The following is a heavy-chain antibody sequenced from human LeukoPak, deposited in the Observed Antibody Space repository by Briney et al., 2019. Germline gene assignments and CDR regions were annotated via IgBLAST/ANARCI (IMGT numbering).Heavy chain of an antibody. CDR2: ISSSSSYI. CDR3: ARPDLAGKQQPGREDY. Sequence: GGSLRLSCAASGFTFSSYSMNWVRQAPGKGLEWVSSISSSSSYIYYADSVKGRFTISRDNAKNLLYLQMNSLRAEDTAVYYCARPDLAGKQQPGREDYWGQGTLVTVSS. CDR1: GFTFSSYS. J-gene: IGHJ4*02. D-gene: IGHD6-13*01. V-gene: IGHV3-21*01.